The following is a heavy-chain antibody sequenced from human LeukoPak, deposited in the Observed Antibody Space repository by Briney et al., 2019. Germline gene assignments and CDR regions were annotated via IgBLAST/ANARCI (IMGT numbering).Heavy chain of an antibody. J-gene: IGHJ4*02. CDR1: GGTFSSYA. D-gene: IGHD5-12*01. V-gene: IGHV1-69*04. Sequence: SVKVSCKASGGTFSSYAISWVRQAPGQGLEWMGRIIPILGIANYAQKFQGRVTITADKSTSTAYMELSSLRSEDTAVYYCARGDIVATTLDYWGQGTLVTVSS. CDR3: ARGDIVATTLDY. CDR2: IIPILGIA.